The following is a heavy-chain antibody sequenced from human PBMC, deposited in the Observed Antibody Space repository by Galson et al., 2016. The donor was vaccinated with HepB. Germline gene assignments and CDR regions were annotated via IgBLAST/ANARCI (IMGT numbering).Heavy chain of an antibody. D-gene: IGHD1-26*01. V-gene: IGHV6-1*01. J-gene: IGHJ5*02. CDR1: GDSVSSNSAA. Sequence: CAISGDSVSSNSAAWNWIRQSPSRGLEWLGRTFYRSKWHNEYAVSVQSRISIKSDASKYQFSLQLNSVSPEDTAVYYCARDPGWQYRDSGSYLGWFEPWGQGTLVTVSS. CDR2: TFYRSKWHN. CDR3: ARDPGWQYRDSGSYLGWFEP.